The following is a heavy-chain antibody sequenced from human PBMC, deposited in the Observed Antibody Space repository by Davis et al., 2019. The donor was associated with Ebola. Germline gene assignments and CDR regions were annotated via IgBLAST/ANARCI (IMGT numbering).Heavy chain of an antibody. CDR1: GGTFSSYT. CDR2: INPNSGGT. J-gene: IGHJ4*02. CDR3: ARDLRDFWSGSFDY. V-gene: IGHV1-2*06. Sequence: ASVKVSCKASGGTFSSYTISWVRQAPGQGLEWMGRINPNSGGTNYAQKFQGRVTMTRDTSISTAYMELSRLRSDDTAVYYCARDLRDFWSGSFDYWGQGTLVTVSS. D-gene: IGHD3-3*01.